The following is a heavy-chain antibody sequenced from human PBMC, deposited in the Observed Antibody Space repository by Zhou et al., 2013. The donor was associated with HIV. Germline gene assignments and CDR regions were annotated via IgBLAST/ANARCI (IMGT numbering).Heavy chain of an antibody. Sequence: QVQLVQSGAEVKKPGSSVKVSCKASGGTFSRYAISWVRQAPGQGLEWMGGITPIFGTPNYAQKFQGRVTITTDESTSTAYLELSSVRSDDTAVYYCVREPTGEYWYFDLWGRGTLVTVSS. V-gene: IGHV1-69*05. CDR3: VREPTGEYWYFDL. CDR1: GGTFSRYA. D-gene: IGHD7-27*01. CDR2: ITPIFGTP. J-gene: IGHJ2*01.